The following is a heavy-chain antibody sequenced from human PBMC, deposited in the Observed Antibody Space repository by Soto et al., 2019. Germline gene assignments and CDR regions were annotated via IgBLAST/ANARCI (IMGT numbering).Heavy chain of an antibody. CDR1: GYTFTSYY. J-gene: IGHJ5*02. CDR2: INPSGGST. D-gene: IGHD6-19*01. Sequence: GASVKVSCKASGYTFTSYYMHWVRQAPGQGLEWMGIINPSGGSTSYAQKFQGRVTMTRDTSTSTVYMELSSLRSEDTAVYYCARDQTSSGWWDLGWFDPWGQGTLVTVSS. V-gene: IGHV1-46*01. CDR3: ARDQTSSGWWDLGWFDP.